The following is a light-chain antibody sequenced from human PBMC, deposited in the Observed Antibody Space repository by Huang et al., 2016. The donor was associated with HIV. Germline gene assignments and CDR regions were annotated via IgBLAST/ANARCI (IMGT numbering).Light chain of an antibody. V-gene: IGKV3-15*01. CDR3: QQYDDWPLT. CDR1: QSVRSN. J-gene: IGKJ4*01. Sequence: EIVMTQSPVTLSVSPGERATLSCRASQSVRSNLAWYHQKPGQAPRLVIYGASNRATGIPDTFSGSGSGTEFTLTISSLQSEDLAVYYCQQYDDWPLTVGGGTKVEI. CDR2: GAS.